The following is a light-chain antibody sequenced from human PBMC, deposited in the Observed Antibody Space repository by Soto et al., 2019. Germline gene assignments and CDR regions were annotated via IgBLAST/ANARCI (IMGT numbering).Light chain of an antibody. Sequence: DIQMTQSPSSLSASVGDRVTITCRASQGISNYLAWYQQKPGKVPELLIYGASTLQSGVPSRFSGSGSGTDFALTISSLQPEDVATYDCQNYNSAPRTFGQGTKVEIK. CDR2: GAS. CDR1: QGISNY. J-gene: IGKJ1*01. CDR3: QNYNSAPRT. V-gene: IGKV1-27*01.